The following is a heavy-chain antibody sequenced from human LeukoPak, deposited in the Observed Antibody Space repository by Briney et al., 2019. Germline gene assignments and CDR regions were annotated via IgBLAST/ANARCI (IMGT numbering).Heavy chain of an antibody. Sequence: PSETLSLTCAVYGGSFSGYYWSWIRQPAGKGLEWIGRIYLSGSTNYNPSLKSRVTISVDTPKNQFSLKLSSVTAADTAVYYCARGGYYGSGNDFRFDPWGQGTLVTVSS. J-gene: IGHJ5*02. CDR2: IYLSGST. CDR3: ARGGYYGSGNDFRFDP. CDR1: GGSFSGYY. D-gene: IGHD3-10*01. V-gene: IGHV4-59*10.